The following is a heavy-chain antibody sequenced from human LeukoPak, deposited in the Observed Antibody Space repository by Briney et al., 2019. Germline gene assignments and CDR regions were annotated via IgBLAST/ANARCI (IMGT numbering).Heavy chain of an antibody. CDR1: GLTFSNYG. V-gene: IGHV3-33*01. CDR2: IQYEGSKT. J-gene: IGHJ4*02. CDR3: ARDSCSSPSGFDY. Sequence: GGSLRLSCAASGLTFSNYGMHWVRQPPGQGLEWLTAIQYEGSKTYYAESVRGRITISRDDSKHTLYLQMNSLRAEDTAVYYCARDSCSSPSGFDYWGQGTLVTVSS. D-gene: IGHD2-2*01.